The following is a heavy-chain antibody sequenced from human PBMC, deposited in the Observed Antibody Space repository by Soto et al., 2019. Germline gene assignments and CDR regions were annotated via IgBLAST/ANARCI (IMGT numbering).Heavy chain of an antibody. V-gene: IGHV3-74*01. CDR1: GFTFSSYW. J-gene: IGHJ2*01. Sequence: GGSLRLSCAASGFTFSSYWMHWVRQAPGKGLVWVSRINSDGSSTSYADSVRGRFTISRDNAKSTLYLQMNSLRAEDTAVYYCARDENGWYFDLWGRGTPVTVSS. CDR3: ARDENGWYFDL. CDR2: INSDGSST.